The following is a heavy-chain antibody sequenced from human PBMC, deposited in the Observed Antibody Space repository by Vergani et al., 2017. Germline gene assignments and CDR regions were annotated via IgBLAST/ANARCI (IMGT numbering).Heavy chain of an antibody. V-gene: IGHV3-23*01. CDR1: GFTFSSYA. CDR3: AKDATMIVVSFAFFDY. Sequence: EVQLLESGGGLVQPGGSLRLSCAASGFTFSSYAMSWVRQAPGKGLEWVSAISGSGGSTYYADSVKGRFTISRDNSKNTLYLQMNSLRAEDTAVYYCAKDATMIVVSFAFFDYWGRGTLVTVSS. CDR2: ISGSGGST. D-gene: IGHD3-22*01. J-gene: IGHJ4*02.